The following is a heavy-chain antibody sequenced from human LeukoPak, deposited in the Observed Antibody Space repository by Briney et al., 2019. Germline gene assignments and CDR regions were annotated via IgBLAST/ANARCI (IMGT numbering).Heavy chain of an antibody. J-gene: IGHJ4*02. Sequence: PSETLSLTCTVSLDSTTSNFWSWVRQPPGKGLEWIGEIHRSGSTNYNPSLQSRVTISIDRSKNRIALELSSVTAADTAVYYYAREIVGGFNPGAYWGQGTLVTASS. V-gene: IGHV4-4*02. D-gene: IGHD1-14*01. CDR3: AREIVGGFNPGAY. CDR2: IHRSGST. CDR1: LDSTTSNF.